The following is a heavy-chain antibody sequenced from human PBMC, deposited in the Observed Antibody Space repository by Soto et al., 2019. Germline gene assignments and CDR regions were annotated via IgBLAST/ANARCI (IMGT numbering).Heavy chain of an antibody. CDR1: GGTFSSYA. Sequence: SVKVSCKASGGTFSSYAISWVRQAPGQGLEWMGGIIPIFGTANYAQKFQGSVTITADKSTSTAYMELSSLRSEDTAVYYCARVTGGYSYGPFDYWGQGTLVTVSS. CDR2: IIPIFGTA. J-gene: IGHJ4*02. V-gene: IGHV1-69*06. CDR3: ARVTGGYSYGPFDY. D-gene: IGHD5-18*01.